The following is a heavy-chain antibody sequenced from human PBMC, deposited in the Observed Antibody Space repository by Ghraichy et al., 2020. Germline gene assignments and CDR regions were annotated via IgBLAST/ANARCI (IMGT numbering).Heavy chain of an antibody. V-gene: IGHV3-48*03. CDR3: ATRTAAVSPFDY. J-gene: IGHJ4*02. CDR1: GFTFSHFE. CDR2: ISGSSASII. Sequence: GGSLRLSCAASGFTFSHFEMNWVRQAPGKGLEWISYISGSSASIIDYADSVKGRFTISRDNAKNSLFLQMNSLRAEDTAVYYCATRTAAVSPFDYWGQGTLVTVSS. D-gene: IGHD2-15*01.